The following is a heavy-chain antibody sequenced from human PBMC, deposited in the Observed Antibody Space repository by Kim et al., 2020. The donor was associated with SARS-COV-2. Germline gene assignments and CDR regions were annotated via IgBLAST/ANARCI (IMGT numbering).Heavy chain of an antibody. CDR3: ARVAGIRAFDI. J-gene: IGHJ3*02. Sequence: SVKVSCKASGGTFSSYAISWVRQAPGQGLEWMGRIIPILGIANYAQKFQGRVTITADKSTSTAYMELSSLRSEDTAVYYCARVAGIRAFDIWGQGTMVTVSS. CDR1: GGTFSSYA. CDR2: IIPILGIA. V-gene: IGHV1-69*04. D-gene: IGHD3-10*01.